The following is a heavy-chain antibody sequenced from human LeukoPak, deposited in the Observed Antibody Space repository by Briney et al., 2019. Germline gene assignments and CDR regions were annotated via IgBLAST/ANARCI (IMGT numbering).Heavy chain of an antibody. Sequence: PGGSLRLSCAASGFTFTNFVMTWVRQAPGKGLEGVSSISGGGTTTFYADSVRGRFTISRDNSRDTVSLQMSSLRVEDTAMYYCAKDLTMNNYGRYSNSWYGIDYWGQGTLVTVSS. V-gene: IGHV3-23*01. CDR3: AKDLTMNNYGRYSNSWYGIDY. J-gene: IGHJ4*02. CDR1: GFTFTNFV. D-gene: IGHD6-13*01. CDR2: ISGGGTTT.